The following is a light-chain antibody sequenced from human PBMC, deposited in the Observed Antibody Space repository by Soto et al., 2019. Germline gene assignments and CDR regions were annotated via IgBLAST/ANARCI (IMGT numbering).Light chain of an antibody. CDR1: SSDVGGSNF. J-gene: IGLJ3*02. Sequence: QSALTQPASVSGSPGQSITISCTGTSSDVGGSNFLSWYQQHPGKVPQLLIYDVSHRPSGVSNRFSGSKSGNTASLTISGLLAEDEADYYCSSFTSDSMEVFGGGIKLTVL. CDR3: SSFTSDSMEV. CDR2: DVS. V-gene: IGLV2-14*01.